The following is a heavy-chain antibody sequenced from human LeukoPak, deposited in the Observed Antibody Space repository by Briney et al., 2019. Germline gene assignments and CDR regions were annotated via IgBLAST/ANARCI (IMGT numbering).Heavy chain of an antibody. D-gene: IGHD3-9*01. CDR2: IIPMLGIT. Sequence: SVKVSCKPSGGTFNSYAISWVRQAPGQGLGWMGRIIPMLGITNYAQKFQGRVTITADKSTSTAYMELSSLRSEDTAVYYCARGDILTGYYFDYWGQGTLVTVSS. CDR1: GGTFNSYA. V-gene: IGHV1-69*04. CDR3: ARGDILTGYYFDY. J-gene: IGHJ4*02.